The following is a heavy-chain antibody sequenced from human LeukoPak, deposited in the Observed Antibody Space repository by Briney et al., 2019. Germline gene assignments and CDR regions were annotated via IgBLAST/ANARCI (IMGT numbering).Heavy chain of an antibody. CDR3: AKPARTDYADY. J-gene: IGHJ4*02. CDR1: GFTFRDYA. D-gene: IGHD1-14*01. Sequence: GGSLRLSCTTSGFTFRDYAMNWFRQAPGKGLEWVAFIRYDGSNKYYADSVKGRFTISRDNSKNTLYLQMNSLRAEDTAVYYCAKPARTDYADYWGQGTLVTVSS. CDR2: IRYDGSNK. V-gene: IGHV3-30*02.